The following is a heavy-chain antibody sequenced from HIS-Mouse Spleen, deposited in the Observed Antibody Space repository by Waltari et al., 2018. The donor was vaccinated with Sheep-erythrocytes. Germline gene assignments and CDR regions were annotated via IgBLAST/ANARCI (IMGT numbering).Heavy chain of an antibody. J-gene: IGHJ4*02. CDR3: ARDEGTYYDFWSGYPPSYYFDY. Sequence: QLQLQESGPGLVKPSETLSLTCTVSGGSLSSSSYYWGWMRQPPGKGVAWIGSIYYSGSTYYNPSLKSRVTISVDTSKNQFSLKLSSVTAADTAVYYCARDEGTYYDFWSGYPPSYYFDYWGQGTLVTVSS. CDR2: IYYSGST. D-gene: IGHD3-3*01. V-gene: IGHV4-39*07. CDR1: GGSLSSSSYY.